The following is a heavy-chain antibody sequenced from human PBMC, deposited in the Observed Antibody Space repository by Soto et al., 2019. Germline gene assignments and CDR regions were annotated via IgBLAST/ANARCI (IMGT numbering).Heavy chain of an antibody. Sequence: QVQLVQSGAEVKKPGASVKVSCKASGYTFTSYDINWVRQATGQGLEWMGWMNPNSGNTGYAQKFQGRVTMTRNTSISTAYMELSSLRSEDTAVYYCARHLRVVRRGVWYFDYWGQGTLVTVSS. CDR2: MNPNSGNT. J-gene: IGHJ4*02. CDR3: ARHLRVVRRGVWYFDY. V-gene: IGHV1-8*01. D-gene: IGHD2-8*02. CDR1: GYTFTSYD.